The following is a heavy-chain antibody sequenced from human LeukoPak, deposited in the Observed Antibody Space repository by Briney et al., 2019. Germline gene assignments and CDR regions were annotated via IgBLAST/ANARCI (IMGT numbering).Heavy chain of an antibody. Sequence: GGSLRLSWAASGFTFSSYAMHWVRQAPGKGLEWVAVISYDGSNKYYADSVKGRFTISRDNSKNTLYLQMNSLRAEDTAVYYCARDGGDSSTYYFDYWGQGTLVTVSS. CDR3: ARDGGDSSTYYFDY. J-gene: IGHJ4*02. V-gene: IGHV3-30-3*01. CDR2: ISYDGSNK. D-gene: IGHD6-13*01. CDR1: GFTFSSYA.